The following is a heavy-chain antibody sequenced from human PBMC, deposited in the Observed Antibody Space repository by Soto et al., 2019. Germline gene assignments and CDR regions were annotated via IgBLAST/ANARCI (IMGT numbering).Heavy chain of an antibody. D-gene: IGHD1-20*01. CDR2: ISGSDGRT. Sequence: GGSLRLSCSASGFTFRKFAMSWVRQAPGKSLEWVSGISGSDGRTSYADSVKGRFTISRDNSKNTLYLQMNSLRAEDTAVYYCAKTYNWNTGAPFDIWGQGTMVTVSS. CDR1: GFTFRKFA. V-gene: IGHV3-23*01. CDR3: AKTYNWNTGAPFDI. J-gene: IGHJ3*02.